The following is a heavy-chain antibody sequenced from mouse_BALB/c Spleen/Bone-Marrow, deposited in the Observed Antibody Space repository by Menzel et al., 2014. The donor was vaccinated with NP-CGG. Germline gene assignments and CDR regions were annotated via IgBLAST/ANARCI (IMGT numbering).Heavy chain of an antibody. D-gene: IGHD2-3*01. CDR1: VYTFTSYY. CDR3: AGLLRGDYAMDY. V-gene: IGHV1S56*01. Sequence: QVQLQQSGPELVKPGASVRISCKASVYTFTSYYIHWVKQRPGQGLEWIGWIYPGNVNTKYNEKFKGKATLTADKSSSTGYMQLSSLTSEDSAVYFCAGLLRGDYAMDYWGQGTSVTVSS. CDR2: IYPGNVNT. J-gene: IGHJ4*01.